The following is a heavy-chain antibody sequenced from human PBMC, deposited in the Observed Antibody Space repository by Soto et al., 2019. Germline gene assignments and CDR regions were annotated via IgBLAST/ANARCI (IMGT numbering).Heavy chain of an antibody. Sequence: QVQLQESGPGLVKPSQTLSLTCTVSGGSISSGDYYWSWIRQPPGKGLEWIGYIYYSGSTYYNPSLKSRVXTSLDXXKNQFSLTLSSVTAADTAVYYCARSPYVDYDYFDYWGQGTLVTVSS. D-gene: IGHD4-17*01. CDR1: GGSISSGDYY. J-gene: IGHJ4*02. CDR2: IYYSGST. V-gene: IGHV4-30-4*01. CDR3: ARSPYVDYDYFDY.